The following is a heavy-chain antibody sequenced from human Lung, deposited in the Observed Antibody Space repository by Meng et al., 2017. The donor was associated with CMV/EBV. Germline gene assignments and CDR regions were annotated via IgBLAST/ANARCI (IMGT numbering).Heavy chain of an antibody. Sequence: SXTXSLXCAVYGGSFSGYYWSWIRQPPGKGLEWIGEINHSGSTNYNPSLKSRVTISVDTSKNQFSLKLSSVTAADTAVYYCARATYYDFWSGYPYFDDWGQGXLVTVSS. V-gene: IGHV4-34*01. D-gene: IGHD3-3*01. CDR1: GGSFSGYY. CDR3: ARATYYDFWSGYPYFDD. CDR2: INHSGST. J-gene: IGHJ4*01.